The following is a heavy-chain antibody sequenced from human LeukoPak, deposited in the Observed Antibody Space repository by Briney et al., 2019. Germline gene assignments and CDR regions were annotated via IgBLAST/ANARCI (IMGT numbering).Heavy chain of an antibody. CDR3: ARDLLPMTVFGVVND. D-gene: IGHD3-3*01. V-gene: IGHV1-69*13. CDR2: IIPIFGTT. J-gene: IGHJ4*02. Sequence: ASVKVSCKSSGGTFSSNGISWLRQAPGQDLEWMGGIIPIFGTTDYAQKFQGRVTITADEARSTAYMELSSLTFDDTAVCYCARDLLPMTVFGVVNDWGQGTLVTVSS. CDR1: GGTFSSNG.